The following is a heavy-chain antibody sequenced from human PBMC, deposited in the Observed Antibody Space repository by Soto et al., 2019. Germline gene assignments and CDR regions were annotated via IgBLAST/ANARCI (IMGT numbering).Heavy chain of an antibody. CDR1: GSSISSGSY. D-gene: IGHD6-6*01. Sequence: SETLSLTCAVSGSSISSGSYWGWIRQPPGKGLEWIGSIYHSGSTYYNPSLKSRVSIPVDTSKNQFSLKLSSVTAADTAVYYCARVRLVRTYYYGMDVWGQGTTVTVSS. CDR2: IYHSGST. V-gene: IGHV4-38-2*01. J-gene: IGHJ6*02. CDR3: ARVRLVRTYYYGMDV.